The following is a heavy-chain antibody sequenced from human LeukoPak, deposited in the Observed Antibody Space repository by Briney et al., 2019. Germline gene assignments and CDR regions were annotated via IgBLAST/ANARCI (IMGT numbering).Heavy chain of an antibody. CDR1: GGSISSYY. V-gene: IGHV4-4*07. Sequence: SETLSLTCTVSGGSISSYYWSWIRQPAGKGLEWIGRIYTSGSTNYNPSLKSRVTTSVDTSKNKFSLKLSCVSAADTAVYYCAGRQGYYYDGSGYPRSWFDPWGQGTLVTVSS. J-gene: IGHJ5*02. CDR3: AGRQGYYYDGSGYPRSWFDP. CDR2: IYTSGST. D-gene: IGHD3-22*01.